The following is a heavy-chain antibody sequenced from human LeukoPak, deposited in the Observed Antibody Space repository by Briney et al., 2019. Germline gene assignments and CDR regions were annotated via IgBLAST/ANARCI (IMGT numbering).Heavy chain of an antibody. J-gene: IGHJ2*01. D-gene: IGHD3-16*02. V-gene: IGHV1-69*13. Sequence: ASVTVSCKASGGTFSSYAISWVRQAPGQGLEWMGGIIPIFGTANYAQKFQGRVTITADESTSTAYMELSSLRSEDTAVYYCARVSARVRGRWPFHLWGRGTLVTVSS. CDR2: IIPIFGTA. CDR3: ARVSARVRGRWPFHL. CDR1: GGTFSSYA.